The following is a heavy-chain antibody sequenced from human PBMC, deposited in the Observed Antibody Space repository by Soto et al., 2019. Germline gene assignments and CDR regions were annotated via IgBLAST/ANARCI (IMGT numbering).Heavy chain of an antibody. J-gene: IGHJ4*02. D-gene: IGHD5-12*01. V-gene: IGHV4-59*12. CDR3: ARIREGYSGCEDFDY. Sequence: SETLSLTCTVSGGSISSYYWSWIRQPPGKGLEWIGYIYYSGSTNYNPSPKSRVTISVDTSKNQFSLKLSSVTAADTAVYYCARIREGYSGCEDFDYWGQGTLVTVSS. CDR2: IYYSGST. CDR1: GGSISSYY.